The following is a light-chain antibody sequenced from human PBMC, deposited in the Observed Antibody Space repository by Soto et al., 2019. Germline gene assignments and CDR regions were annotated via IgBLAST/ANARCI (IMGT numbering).Light chain of an antibody. J-gene: IGKJ2*01. CDR1: QNVNSN. CDR3: QQYNTLNT. Sequence: EMAMTQSPATLSVSPGQRATLSCRASQNVNSNLAWYQQKPGHAPSLLMYNVSTRATGFPARFSGSGSGTDFTLTISSLQSEDSAIYYCQQYNTLNTFGQGTKLEIK. V-gene: IGKV3-15*01. CDR2: NVS.